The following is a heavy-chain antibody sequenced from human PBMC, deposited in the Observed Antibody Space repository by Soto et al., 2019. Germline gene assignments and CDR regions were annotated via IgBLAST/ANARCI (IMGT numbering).Heavy chain of an antibody. CDR1: GGSISSSSYY. CDR2: IYYSGST. Sequence: PSETLSLTCTVSGGSISSSSYYWGWIRQPPGKGLEWIGSIYYSGSTYYNPSLKSRVTISVDTSKDQFSLKLTSVTAADTALYYCARSAIATHWFFDLWGRGTLVTVSS. D-gene: IGHD5-18*01. V-gene: IGHV4-39*01. CDR3: ARSAIATHWFFDL. J-gene: IGHJ2*01.